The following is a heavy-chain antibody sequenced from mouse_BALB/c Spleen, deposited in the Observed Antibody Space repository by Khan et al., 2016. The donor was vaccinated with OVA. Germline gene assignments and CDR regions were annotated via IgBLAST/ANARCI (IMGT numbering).Heavy chain of an antibody. CDR3: ARPSYDPRDFEV. Sequence: VQLKQSGAELVKPGASVKLSCTASGFNIKDTYLHWVKQRPEQGLEWIGRIAPANGNTQYDPKFQGKATITADTSSNTSYLQLNSLTSEDTAVDYCARPSYDPRDFEVWGAGTTVTGSS. CDR2: IAPANGNT. V-gene: IGHV14-3*02. CDR1: GFNIKDTY. J-gene: IGHJ1*01. D-gene: IGHD2-3*01.